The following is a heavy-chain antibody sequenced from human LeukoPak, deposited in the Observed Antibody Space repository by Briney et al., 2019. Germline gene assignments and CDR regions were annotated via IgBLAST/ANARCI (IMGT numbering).Heavy chain of an antibody. V-gene: IGHV3-7*01. CDR3: ARGKYYYDSSGYFHAFDI. J-gene: IGHJ3*02. Sequence: GGSLRLSCAASGFTFSSYWMSWVRQAPGKGLEWVANIKQDGSEKYYVDSVKGRFTISRDNAKNSLYLQMNSLRAEDTAVYYCARGKYYYDSSGYFHAFDIWGQGTMVTVSS. CDR2: IKQDGSEK. CDR1: GFTFSSYW. D-gene: IGHD3-22*01.